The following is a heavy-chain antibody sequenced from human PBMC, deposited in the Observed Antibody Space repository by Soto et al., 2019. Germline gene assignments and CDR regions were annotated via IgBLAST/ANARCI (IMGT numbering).Heavy chain of an antibody. CDR3: ARELGIAAAGLXGDDAFDI. Sequence: PGGSLRLSCAASGFTFSSYGMHWVRQAPGKGLEWVAVIWYDGSNKYYADSVKGRFTISRDNSKNTLYLQMNSLRAEDTAVYYCARELGIAAAGLXGDDAFDIWGQGTMVTVSS. CDR2: IWYDGSNK. V-gene: IGHV3-33*01. D-gene: IGHD6-13*01. J-gene: IGHJ3*02. CDR1: GFTFSSYG.